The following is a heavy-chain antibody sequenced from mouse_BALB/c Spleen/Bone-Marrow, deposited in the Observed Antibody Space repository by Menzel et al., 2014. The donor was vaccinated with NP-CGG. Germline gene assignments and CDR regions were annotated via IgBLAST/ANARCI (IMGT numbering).Heavy chain of an antibody. CDR2: INPSNGRT. CDR3: ARSGYWYFDV. Sequence: QVQLQQSGAELVKPGASVKLSCKASGYTFTSYWMHWVKQRPGQGLEWIGEINPSNGRTNYVEEFKSKATLSGDKSSSTVYMQLSSLTSEDSAVYYCARSGYWYFDVWGAGATVTVSA. CDR1: GYTFTSYW. V-gene: IGHV1S81*02. J-gene: IGHJ1*01. D-gene: IGHD3-1*01.